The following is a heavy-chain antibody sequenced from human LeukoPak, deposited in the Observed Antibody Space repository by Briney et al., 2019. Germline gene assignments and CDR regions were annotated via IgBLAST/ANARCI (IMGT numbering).Heavy chain of an antibody. Sequence: PSETLSLTCAVSGYSIDSGSYWGWIRQPPGKGLEWIGSFYHSGSTYYNPSLKSRVATSVDTSKNQVSLKLRSVTAADTAVYYCARHPSYGGYYYYMDVWGKGTTVTVSS. D-gene: IGHD4-23*01. V-gene: IGHV4-38-2*01. CDR2: FYHSGST. CDR1: GYSIDSGSY. J-gene: IGHJ6*03. CDR3: ARHPSYGGYYYYMDV.